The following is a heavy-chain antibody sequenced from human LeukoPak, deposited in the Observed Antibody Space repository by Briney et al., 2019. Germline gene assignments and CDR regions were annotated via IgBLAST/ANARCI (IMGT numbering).Heavy chain of an antibody. CDR1: GGSISSYY. CDR2: IYYSGST. CDR3: ARAPEDWFDP. J-gene: IGHJ5*02. V-gene: IGHV4-59*01. D-gene: IGHD1-14*01. Sequence: SETLSLTCTVSGGSISSYYWSWIRQPPGKGLEWIGYIYYSGSTNYNPSLKSRVTISVDTSKNQCSLKLSSVTAADTAVYYCARAPEDWFDPWGQGTLVTVSS.